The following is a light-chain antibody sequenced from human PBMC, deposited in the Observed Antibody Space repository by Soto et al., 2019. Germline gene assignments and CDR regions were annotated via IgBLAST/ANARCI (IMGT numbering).Light chain of an antibody. Sequence: IQLTQSPSSQSASVGDRVTISCRASQDIRSALGCYQQKPGKVPKLLIYAASTLQSGVPSRFSGSGSGTDFTLTISSLQPEDSATYYCHQTYNTLYTFGQGTKVDI. V-gene: IGKV1-39*01. CDR2: AAS. J-gene: IGKJ2*01. CDR3: HQTYNTLYT. CDR1: QDIRSA.